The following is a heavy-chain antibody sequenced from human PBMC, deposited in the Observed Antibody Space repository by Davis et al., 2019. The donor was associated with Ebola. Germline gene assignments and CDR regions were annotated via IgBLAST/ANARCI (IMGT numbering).Heavy chain of an antibody. CDR1: GFSITSSYY. V-gene: IGHV4-38-2*02. Sequence: MPSETLSLTCNVPGFSITSSYYWGCIRQPPGQGLEWIGSLFHTGSPYYSPSLKSRVTISVDTSKNQFSLRLDSVTAADTAVYYCARDLFSSGYSSDYWGQGTLVTVSA. CDR3: ARDLFSSGYSSDY. CDR2: LFHTGSP. J-gene: IGHJ4*02. D-gene: IGHD3-3*01.